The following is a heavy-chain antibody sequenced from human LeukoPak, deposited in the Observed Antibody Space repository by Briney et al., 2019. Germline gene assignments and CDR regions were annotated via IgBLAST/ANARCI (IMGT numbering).Heavy chain of an antibody. CDR3: ARDYGSSWPFDY. CDR1: GFTSSSYG. D-gene: IGHD6-13*01. Sequence: GGSLRLSCAASGFTSSSYGMHWVRQAPGKGLEWVAVISYDGSNKYYADSVKGRFTISRDNSKNTLYLQMNSLRAEDTAVYYCARDYGSSWPFDYWGQGTLVTVSS. CDR2: ISYDGSNK. J-gene: IGHJ4*02. V-gene: IGHV3-30*03.